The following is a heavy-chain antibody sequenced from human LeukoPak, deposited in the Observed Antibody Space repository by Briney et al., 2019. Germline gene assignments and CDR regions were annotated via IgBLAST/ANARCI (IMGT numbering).Heavy chain of an antibody. D-gene: IGHD6-19*01. CDR1: GGSFSGYN. V-gene: IGHV4-34*01. Sequence: SETLSLTCAVYGGSFSGYNWNWIRQPPGKGLEWVGEINHNGATNYNPSLKSRLIISVDTSKNQFSLKLSSVTAADTAVYYCARGGIAVDDAFDIWGQGTMVTVSS. CDR3: ARGGIAVDDAFDI. CDR2: INHNGAT. J-gene: IGHJ3*02.